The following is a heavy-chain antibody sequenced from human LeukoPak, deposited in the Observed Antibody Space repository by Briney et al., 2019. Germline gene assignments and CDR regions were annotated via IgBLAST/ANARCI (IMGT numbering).Heavy chain of an antibody. V-gene: IGHV4-61*01. CDR2: IYYSGST. CDR3: ARDRVGVPV. CDR1: GGSVSSGSYY. D-gene: IGHD2-8*01. Sequence: SETLSLTCTVSGGSVSSGSYYWSWIRQPPGKGLEWIGCIYYSGSTNYNPSLKSRVTISVDTSKNQFSLKLSSVTAADTAVYYCARDRVGVPVWGQGTLVTVSS. J-gene: IGHJ4*02.